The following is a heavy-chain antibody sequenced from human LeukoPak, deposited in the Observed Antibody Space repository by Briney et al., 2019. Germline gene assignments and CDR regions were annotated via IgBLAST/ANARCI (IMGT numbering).Heavy chain of an antibody. D-gene: IGHD5-18*01. Sequence: GGSLRLSCAAFGITLRSYGMHWVRQAPGKGLEWVALIWYDGSKTYYTDSVKGRFTISRDNSKNTLFLQVNSLRAEDTAVYYCATMTMVTAFDIWGQGTVVTVSS. CDR3: ATMTMVTAFDI. V-gene: IGHV3-33*01. CDR2: IWYDGSKT. J-gene: IGHJ3*02. CDR1: GITLRSYG.